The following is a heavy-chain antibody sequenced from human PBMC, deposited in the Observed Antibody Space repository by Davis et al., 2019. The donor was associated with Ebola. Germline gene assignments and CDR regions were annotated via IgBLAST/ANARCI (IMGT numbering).Heavy chain of an antibody. J-gene: IGHJ4*02. D-gene: IGHD3-16*01. CDR2: ISSSGSTI. CDR3: AKGAIGGVAYTSYFDY. V-gene: IGHV3-11*01. Sequence: GESLKISCAASGFTFSDYYMSWIRQAPGKGLEWVSYISSSGSTIYYADSVKGRFTISRDNAKNSLYLQMNSLRAEDTAVYYCAKGAIGGVAYTSYFDYWGQGTLVTVSS. CDR1: GFTFSDYY.